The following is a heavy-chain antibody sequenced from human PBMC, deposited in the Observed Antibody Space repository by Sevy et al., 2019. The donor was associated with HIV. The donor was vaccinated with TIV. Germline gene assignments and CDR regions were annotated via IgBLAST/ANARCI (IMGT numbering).Heavy chain of an antibody. CDR1: GYTFTSYD. J-gene: IGHJ6*02. CDR2: MNPDSGKR. Sequence: ASVKVSCKTSGYTFTSYDINWVRQATGQGLEWMGWMNPDSGKRGYAQKFQGRVTMATNTSISTAYMELRSLRSEDSAVYYCARVDLDSSTFFYYYGMDVWGQGTTVTVSS. V-gene: IGHV1-8*01. CDR3: ARVDLDSSTFFYYYGMDV. D-gene: IGHD6-13*01.